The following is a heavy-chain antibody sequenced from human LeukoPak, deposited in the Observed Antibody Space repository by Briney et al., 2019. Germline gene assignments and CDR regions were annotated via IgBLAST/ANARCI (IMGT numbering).Heavy chain of an antibody. J-gene: IGHJ4*02. CDR1: GGSISSYY. Sequence: SETLSLTCTASGGSISSYYWSWIRQPPGHGLEWIGYSYYSGSTNYSPSLKSRVTISVDTSKSQFSLKLSSVTAADTVVYYCARGIDYYYDSSGYYYPYFDYWGQGTLVTVSS. CDR3: ARGIDYYYDSSGYYYPYFDY. V-gene: IGHV4-59*01. CDR2: SYYSGST. D-gene: IGHD3-22*01.